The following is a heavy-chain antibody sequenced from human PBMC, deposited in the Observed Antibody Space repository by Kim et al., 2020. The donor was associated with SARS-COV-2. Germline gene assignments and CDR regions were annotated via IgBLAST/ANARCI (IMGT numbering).Heavy chain of an antibody. CDR3: AKEPYYRRLRGWFDP. CDR2: ISWNSGSI. D-gene: IGHD3-10*01. V-gene: IGHV3-9*01. Sequence: GGSLRLSCAASGFTFGDYAMHWVRQAPGKGLEWVSGISWNSGSIGYADSVKGRFTISRDNAKNSLYLQMNSLRAEDTALYYCAKEPYYRRLRGWFDPWGQGTLVTVSS. J-gene: IGHJ5*02. CDR1: GFTFGDYA.